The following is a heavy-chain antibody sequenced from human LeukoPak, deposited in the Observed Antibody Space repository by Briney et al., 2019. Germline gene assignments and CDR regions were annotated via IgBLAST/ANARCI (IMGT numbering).Heavy chain of an antibody. Sequence: GGSLRLSCAASGFTFSSYWMNWVRQAPGKGLEWVANIKQEGSEKYYVDSVKGRFTISRDNSKNTLYLQMNSLRAEDTAVYYCARDKEAYCGGDCSDWFDPWGQGTLVTVSS. CDR1: GFTFSSYW. CDR2: IKQEGSEK. J-gene: IGHJ5*02. CDR3: ARDKEAYCGGDCSDWFDP. V-gene: IGHV3-7*01. D-gene: IGHD2-21*02.